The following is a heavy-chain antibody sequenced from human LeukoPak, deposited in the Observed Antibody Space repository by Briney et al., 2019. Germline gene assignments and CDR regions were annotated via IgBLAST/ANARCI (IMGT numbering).Heavy chain of an antibody. J-gene: IGHJ3*02. V-gene: IGHV3-23*01. CDR3: AKPGRTGVPGFYAVDT. D-gene: IGHD3-3*01. CDR1: GFTFSIYG. Sequence: GGSLCLYCAASGFTFSIYGMSWVRQAPGKGLEWVSAISGSDGSTYYADSVRGRFTISRDNSKNTLYLQMNSLGAEDTALYYCAKPGRTGVPGFYAVDTWGHGKMVTVSS. CDR2: ISGSDGST.